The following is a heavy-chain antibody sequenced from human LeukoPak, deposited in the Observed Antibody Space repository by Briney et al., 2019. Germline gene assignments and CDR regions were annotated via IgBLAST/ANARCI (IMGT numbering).Heavy chain of an antibody. CDR2: MNPNSGNT. V-gene: IGHV1-8*01. CDR3: ARVAGFIYYYYYGTDV. Sequence: ASVKVSCKASGYTFTSYDINWVRQATGQGLEWMGWMNPNSGNTGYAQKFQGRVTMTRNTSISTAYMELSSLRSEDTAVYYCARVAGFIYYYYYGTDVWGQGTTVTVSS. J-gene: IGHJ6*02. D-gene: IGHD6-19*01. CDR1: GYTFTSYD.